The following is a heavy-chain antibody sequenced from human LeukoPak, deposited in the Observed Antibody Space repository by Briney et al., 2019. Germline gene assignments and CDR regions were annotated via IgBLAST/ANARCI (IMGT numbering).Heavy chain of an antibody. D-gene: IGHD2-15*01. CDR2: ITTSNGNT. J-gene: IGHJ4*02. CDR3: ASHYCSGGSCPLGFDY. Sequence: WASVKVSCKASGYTFISYGISWVRQAPGQGLEWMGWITTSNGNTNYAQKFQDKFTMTSDTSTSTAYMELRSLRSDDTAVYYCASHYCSGGSCPLGFDYWGQGTLVTVSS. V-gene: IGHV1-18*01. CDR1: GYTFISYG.